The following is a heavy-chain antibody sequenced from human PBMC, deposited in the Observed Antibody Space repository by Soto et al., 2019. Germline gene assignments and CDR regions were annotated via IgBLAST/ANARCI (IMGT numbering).Heavy chain of an antibody. Sequence: SETLSLTCAVYGGSFSGYYWSWIRQPPGKGLEWIGEINHSGSTNYNPSLKSRVTISVDTSKNQFSLKLSSVTAADTAVYYCARGAPRITFGGVIVKREPWGQGTPVTVSS. CDR1: GGSFSGYY. CDR2: INHSGST. CDR3: ARGAPRITFGGVIVKREP. J-gene: IGHJ5*02. V-gene: IGHV4-34*01. D-gene: IGHD3-16*02.